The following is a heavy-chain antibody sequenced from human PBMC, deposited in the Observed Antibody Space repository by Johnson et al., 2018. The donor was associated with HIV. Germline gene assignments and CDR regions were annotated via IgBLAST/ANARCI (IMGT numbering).Heavy chain of an antibody. D-gene: IGHD6-6*01. V-gene: IGHV3-30*04. J-gene: IGHJ3*02. Sequence: QVQLVESGGGLVQPGGSLRLSCAASGFTFSSYAMHWVRQAPGKGLEWVAVISYDGSNKYYADSVKGRFTISRDNSKNTLYLQMNSLRAEDTALYYCAKGGIATRLFDIWGQGTMVTVSS. CDR3: AKGGIATRLFDI. CDR2: ISYDGSNK. CDR1: GFTFSSYA.